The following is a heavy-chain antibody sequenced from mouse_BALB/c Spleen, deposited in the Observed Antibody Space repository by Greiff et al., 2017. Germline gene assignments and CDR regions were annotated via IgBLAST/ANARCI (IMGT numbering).Heavy chain of an antibody. CDR2: IYPGDGDT. CDR3: ARDYRYDA. Sequence: VQLQQSGPELVKPGASVKISCKASGYAFSSSWMNWVKQRPGQGLEWIGRIYPGDGDTNYNGKFKGKATLTADKSSSTAYMQLSSLTSVDSAVYFCARDYRYDAWGQGTLVTVSA. CDR1: GYAFSSSW. J-gene: IGHJ3*01. D-gene: IGHD2-14*01. V-gene: IGHV1-82*01.